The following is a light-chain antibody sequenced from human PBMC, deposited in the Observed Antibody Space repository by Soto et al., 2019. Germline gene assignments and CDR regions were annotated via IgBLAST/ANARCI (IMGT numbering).Light chain of an antibody. CDR3: QHYNSYSEA. V-gene: IGKV1-5*03. J-gene: IGKJ1*01. CDR1: QTISGW. CDR2: KAS. Sequence: DIQMTQSPSALAGSVGDRVTSTCRASQTISGWLAWYQQKPGKAPKLLIYKASTLKSGVPSRFSGSGSGTEFTLTISSLQPDDFATYYCQHYNSYSEAFGQGTTVDIK.